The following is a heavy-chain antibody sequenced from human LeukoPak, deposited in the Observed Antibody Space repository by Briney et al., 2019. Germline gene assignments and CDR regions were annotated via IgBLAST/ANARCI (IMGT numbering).Heavy chain of an antibody. J-gene: IGHJ4*02. Sequence: SETLSLTCTVSGGSISGSSYYWGWVRQPPGRGLEWIGSIYYSGSTYYNPSLKSRVTISVDTSKNQFSLKLSSVTAADTAVYYCARVNYGSATKEGYWGQGTLVTVSS. V-gene: IGHV4-39*07. D-gene: IGHD3-10*01. CDR3: ARVNYGSATKEGY. CDR2: IYYSGST. CDR1: GGSISGSSYY.